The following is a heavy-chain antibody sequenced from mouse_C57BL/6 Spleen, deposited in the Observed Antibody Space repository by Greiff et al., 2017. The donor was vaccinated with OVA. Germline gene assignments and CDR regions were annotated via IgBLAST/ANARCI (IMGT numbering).Heavy chain of an antibody. J-gene: IGHJ4*01. D-gene: IGHD1-1*01. V-gene: IGHV1-19*01. Sequence: EVKLQESGPVLVKPGASVKMSCKASGYTFTDYYMNWVKQSHGKSLEWIGVINPYNGGTSYNQKFKGKATLTVDKSSSTAYMELNSLTSEDSAVYYCARRYYYGSSYGDYYAMDYWGQGTSVTVSS. CDR1: GYTFTDYY. CDR3: ARRYYYGSSYGDYYAMDY. CDR2: INPYNGGT.